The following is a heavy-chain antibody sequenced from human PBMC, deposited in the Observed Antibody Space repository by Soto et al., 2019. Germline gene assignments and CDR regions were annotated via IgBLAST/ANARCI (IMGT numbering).Heavy chain of an antibody. Sequence: GGSLRLSCAASGFTFSSYSMNWVRQAPGKGLEWVSSISSSSSYIYYADSVKGRFTITRDNAKNSLYLQMNSLRAEDTAVYYCARPHLDTAMVTGGAFDIWGQGTMVTVSS. CDR2: ISSSSSYI. D-gene: IGHD5-18*01. V-gene: IGHV3-21*01. CDR1: GFTFSSYS. J-gene: IGHJ3*02. CDR3: ARPHLDTAMVTGGAFDI.